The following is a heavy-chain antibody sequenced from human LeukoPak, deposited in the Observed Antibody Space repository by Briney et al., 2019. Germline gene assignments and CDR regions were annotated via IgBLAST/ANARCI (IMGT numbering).Heavy chain of an antibody. CDR1: GFTFSSYE. J-gene: IGHJ4*02. Sequence: GGSLRLSCEASGFTFSSYEMNWVRQAQGKGLDWVSYISTSGSTIYYADSVKGRFTISRDNAKNSLYLQMNSLRDDDTAVYYCARDLDNWGQGTLVTVSS. CDR2: ISTSGSTI. V-gene: IGHV3-48*03. CDR3: ARDLDN.